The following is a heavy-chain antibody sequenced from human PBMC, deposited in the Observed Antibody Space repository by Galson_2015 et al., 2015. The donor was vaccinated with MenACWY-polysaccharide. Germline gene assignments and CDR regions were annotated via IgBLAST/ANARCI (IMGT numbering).Heavy chain of an antibody. CDR3: TRDRPIDY. V-gene: IGHV3-49*01. CDR2: IRCKASGETT. Sequence: SLRLSCAASGFTFGDYVMAWFRQAPGKGLEWVGFIRCKASGETTGYTASVKGRFTISRDDSKSTAYLQMNSLQTEDTAIYYCTRDRPIDYWGQGTLVTVSS. J-gene: IGHJ4*02. CDR1: GFTFGDYV.